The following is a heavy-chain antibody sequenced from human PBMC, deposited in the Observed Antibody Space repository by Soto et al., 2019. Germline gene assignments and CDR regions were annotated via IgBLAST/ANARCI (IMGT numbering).Heavy chain of an antibody. CDR1: GFTFSSYA. Sequence: XESLVLSCAASGFTFSSYAMSWVRQAPGKGLEWVSAISGSGGSTYYADSVKGRFTISRDNSKNTLYLQMNSLRAEDTAVYYCAKDDGGSGGMDVWGQGTTVTVSS. J-gene: IGHJ6*02. CDR3: AKDDGGSGGMDV. V-gene: IGHV3-23*01. D-gene: IGHD3-10*01. CDR2: ISGSGGST.